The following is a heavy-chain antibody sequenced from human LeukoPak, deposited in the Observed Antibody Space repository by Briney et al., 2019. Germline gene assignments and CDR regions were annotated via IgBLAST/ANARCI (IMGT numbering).Heavy chain of an antibody. Sequence: SETLSLTCAVYGGSFSGYYWSWIRQPPGKGLEWIGEINHSGSTNYNPSLKSRVTISVDTSKNQFSLKLSSVTAADTAVYYCARAIRRLYYYYYMDVWGRGTTVTVSS. J-gene: IGHJ6*03. CDR2: INHSGST. D-gene: IGHD2-2*01. CDR1: GGSFSGYY. CDR3: ARAIRRLYYYYYMDV. V-gene: IGHV4-34*01.